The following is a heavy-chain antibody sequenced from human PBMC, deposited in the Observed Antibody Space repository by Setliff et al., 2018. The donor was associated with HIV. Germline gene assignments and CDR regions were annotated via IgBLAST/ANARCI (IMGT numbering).Heavy chain of an antibody. Sequence: SETLSLTCTVSGGSISSTAYYWAWIRQPPGKGLEWIATISYSGSTHYNLALMSRVTISMDTSRNQFSVKLSSVTAADTAIYYCATLNFPLNWFDPWGQGTLVTVSS. CDR3: ATLNFPLNWFDP. V-gene: IGHV4-39*01. CDR1: GGSISSTAYY. CDR2: ISYSGST. J-gene: IGHJ5*02.